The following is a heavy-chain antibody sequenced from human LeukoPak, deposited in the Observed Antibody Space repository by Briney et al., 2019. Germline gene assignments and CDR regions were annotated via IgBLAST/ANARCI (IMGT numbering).Heavy chain of an antibody. CDR2: IYYSGST. Sequence: PSETLSLTCTVSGGSISSYYWSWIRQHPGKGLEWIGYIYYSGSTYYNPSLKSRVTISVDTSKNQFSLKLSSVTAADTAVYYCARGFSGWLFDYWGQGTLVTVSS. J-gene: IGHJ4*02. CDR1: GGSISSYY. D-gene: IGHD6-19*01. V-gene: IGHV4-59*06. CDR3: ARGFSGWLFDY.